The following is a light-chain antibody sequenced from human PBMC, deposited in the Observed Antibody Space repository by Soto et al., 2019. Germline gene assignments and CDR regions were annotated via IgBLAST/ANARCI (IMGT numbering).Light chain of an antibody. J-gene: IGLJ2*01. CDR3: ETWDSNPWV. V-gene: IGLV4-60*02. Sequence: QPVLTQSSSASASLGSSVKLTCTLSSGYSNYIIAWHQQQPGKAPRYLMKLEGSGSYNKGSGVPDRFSGSSSGADRYLTISNLQFEDEADYYCETWDSNPWVFGGGTKLTVL. CDR1: SGYSNYI. CDR2: LEGSGSY.